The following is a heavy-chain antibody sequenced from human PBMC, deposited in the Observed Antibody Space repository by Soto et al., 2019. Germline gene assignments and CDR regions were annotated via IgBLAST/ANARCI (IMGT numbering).Heavy chain of an antibody. D-gene: IGHD3-3*01. J-gene: IGHJ6*02. CDR3: ARGKSGTYYDFWTLDYGMDV. Sequence: SETLSLTCTVSGGSISSGGYYWSWIRQHPGKGLEWIGYIYYSGSTYYNPSLKSRVTISVDTSKNQFSLKLSSVTAADTAVYYCARGKSGTYYDFWTLDYGMDVWGQGTTVTVSS. V-gene: IGHV4-31*03. CDR1: GGSISSGGYY. CDR2: IYYSGST.